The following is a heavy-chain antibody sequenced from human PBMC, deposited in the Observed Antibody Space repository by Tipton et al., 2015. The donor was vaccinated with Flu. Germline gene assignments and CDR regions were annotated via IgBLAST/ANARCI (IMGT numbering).Heavy chain of an antibody. CDR1: GVSFSTFS. CDR2: ISYDGTIK. Sequence: RLSCAASGVSFSTFSVHWVRQAPGKGLEWVAVISYDGTIKYYSDSVKGRFTISRDNSKNTLYLQMNSLRPDDTAVYYCAREDPFGSTLSQPPDYWGQGTLVTVSS. D-gene: IGHD6-13*01. J-gene: IGHJ4*02. CDR3: AREDPFGSTLSQPPDY. V-gene: IGHV3-30-3*01.